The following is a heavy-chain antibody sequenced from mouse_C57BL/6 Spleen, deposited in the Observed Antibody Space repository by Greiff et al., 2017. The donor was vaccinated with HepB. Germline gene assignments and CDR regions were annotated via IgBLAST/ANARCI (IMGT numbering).Heavy chain of an antibody. D-gene: IGHD2-4*01. Sequence: QVHVKQPGAELVKPGASVKLSCKASGYTFTSYWMHWVKQRPGRGLEWIGRIDPNSGGTKYNEKFKSKATLTVDKPSSTADMQLSSLTSEDSAVYYCARSHYDYDGAVFAYWGQGTLVTVSA. CDR2: IDPNSGGT. V-gene: IGHV1-72*01. CDR1: GYTFTSYW. J-gene: IGHJ3*01. CDR3: ARSHYDYDGAVFAY.